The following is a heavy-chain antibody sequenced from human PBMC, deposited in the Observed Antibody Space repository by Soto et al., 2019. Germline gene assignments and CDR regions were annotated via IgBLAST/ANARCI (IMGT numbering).Heavy chain of an antibody. CDR3: ARDGSGNYFDY. CDR1: GFTLGSYS. V-gene: IGHV3-21*01. J-gene: IGHJ4*02. Sequence: EVQLLESGGGLVKPGGSLRLSCAASGFTLGSYSTSWVRQAPGKGLEWVSSISSSGTYKYYADSMKGRFTISRDNAKNSLFLQMNSLRAEDTAVYYCARDGSGNYFDYWGRGTLVTVSS. D-gene: IGHD2-15*01. CDR2: ISSSGTYK.